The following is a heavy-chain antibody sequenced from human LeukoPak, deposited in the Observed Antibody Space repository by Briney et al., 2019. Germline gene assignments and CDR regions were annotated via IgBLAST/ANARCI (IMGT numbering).Heavy chain of an antibody. CDR1: GYTITAYY. V-gene: IGHV1-2*02. Sequence: GASVKVSCKASGYTITAYYMHWVRQAPGQGLEWMGWINPKSGGTNYAQKFQGRVTMSRDTSISTAYLELSRLRSDDTAVYYCARGSPSLGGAFDIWGQGTMVTVSS. CDR2: INPKSGGT. J-gene: IGHJ3*02. CDR3: ARGSPSLGGAFDI. D-gene: IGHD6-6*01.